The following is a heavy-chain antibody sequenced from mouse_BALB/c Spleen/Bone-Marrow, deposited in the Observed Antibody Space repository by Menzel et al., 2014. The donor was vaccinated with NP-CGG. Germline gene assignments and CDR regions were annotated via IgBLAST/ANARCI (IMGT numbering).Heavy chain of an antibody. J-gene: IGHJ4*01. D-gene: IGHD2-1*01. CDR2: ISYDGSN. CDR1: GYSITSGYY. V-gene: IGHV3-6*02. Sequence: EVQVVESEPGLVKPSQSLSLTCSVAGYSITSGYYWNWIRQFPGNKLEWMGYISYDGSNNYNPSLKNRISITRDTSKNQFFLKLNSVTTEDTATYYCARYGNYNAMDYWGQGTSVTVSS. CDR3: ARYGNYNAMDY.